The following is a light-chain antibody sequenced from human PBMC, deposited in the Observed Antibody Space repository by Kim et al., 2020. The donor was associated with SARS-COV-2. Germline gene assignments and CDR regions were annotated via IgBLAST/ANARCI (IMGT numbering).Light chain of an antibody. CDR1: SSDVGAYDH. CDR3: SSFATGTTWV. J-gene: IGLJ3*02. Sequence: QSALTQPASVSDFPGQSITISCTGTSSDVGAYDHVSWYQQHPDKVPKLMIYDVNKRPSGVSSRFSGSKSGNTASLTISGLQTEDEADYYCSSFATGTTWVFGGGTKVTVL. CDR2: DVN. V-gene: IGLV2-14*01.